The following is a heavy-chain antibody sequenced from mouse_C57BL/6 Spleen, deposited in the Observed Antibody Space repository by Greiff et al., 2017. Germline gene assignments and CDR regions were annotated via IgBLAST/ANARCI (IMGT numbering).Heavy chain of an antibody. CDR2: IWSGGST. CDR3: ARKPLYDSGAMDY. V-gene: IGHV2-2*01. Sequence: VHLVESGPGLVQPSQSLSITCTVSGFSLTSYGVHWVRQSPGKGLEWLGVIWSGGSTDYNAAFISRLSISKDNSKSQVFVKMNSLQADDTAIYYCARKPLYDSGAMDYWGQGTSVTVSS. CDR1: GFSLTSYG. J-gene: IGHJ4*01. D-gene: IGHD2-12*01.